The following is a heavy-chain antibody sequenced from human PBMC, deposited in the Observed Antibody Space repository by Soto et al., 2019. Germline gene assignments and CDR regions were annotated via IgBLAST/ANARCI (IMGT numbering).Heavy chain of an antibody. CDR3: ERERTSKWPPDSFDL. V-gene: IGHV3-53*01. Sequence: GGSLRLSCAASGFSVSTTYMNWVRQAPGKGLEWLSLIYGSGATYYSDSVKGRFTVSRDSSKNTLYLQLSSLTAEDTAVYYCERERTSKWPPDSFDLWGQGTLVTVSS. J-gene: IGHJ3*01. CDR1: GFSVSTTY. CDR2: IYGSGAT. D-gene: IGHD5-12*01.